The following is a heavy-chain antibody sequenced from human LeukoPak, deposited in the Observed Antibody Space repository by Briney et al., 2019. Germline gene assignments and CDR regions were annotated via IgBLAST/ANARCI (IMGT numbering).Heavy chain of an antibody. CDR2: ISGSGDNT. CDR1: GFTFSSYA. J-gene: IGHJ4*02. V-gene: IGHV3-23*01. Sequence: PGGSLRLSCEASGFTFSSYAMSWVRQAPGKGLEWVSAISGSGDNTYYADSVKGRFTISRDNSKNTLYVQVNSLGTEDTAAYYCAKGSYYDSSGSFYFDYWGQGTLVTVSS. CDR3: AKGSYYDSSGSFYFDY. D-gene: IGHD3-22*01.